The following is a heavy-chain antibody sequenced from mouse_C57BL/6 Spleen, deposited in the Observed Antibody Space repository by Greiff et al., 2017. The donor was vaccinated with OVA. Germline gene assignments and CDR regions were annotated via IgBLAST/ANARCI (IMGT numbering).Heavy chain of an antibody. D-gene: IGHD4-1*01. CDR2: IRSKSNNYAT. CDR3: VRMGRGGYYFDY. V-gene: IGHV10-1*01. J-gene: IGHJ2*01. CDR1: GFSFNTYA. Sequence: GGGLVQPKGSLKLSCAASGFSFNTYAMNWVRQAPGKGLEWVARIRSKSNNYATYYADSVKDRFTISRDDSESMLYLQMNNLKTEDTAMYYCVRMGRGGYYFDYWGQGTTLTVSS.